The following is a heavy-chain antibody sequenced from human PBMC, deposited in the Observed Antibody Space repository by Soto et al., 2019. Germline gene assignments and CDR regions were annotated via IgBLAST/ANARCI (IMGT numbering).Heavy chain of an antibody. CDR1: GFTFGDYA. D-gene: IGHD6-19*01. CDR2: IRSKAYGGTT. V-gene: IGHV3-49*03. Sequence: GGSLRLSCTASGFTFGDYAMSWFRQAPGKGLEWVGFIRSKAYGGTTEYAESVKGRVTISREDSKSIAYLQMNSLKTEETAVYYGTRDIQLAVEDWFDPWGQGTLVTVSS. J-gene: IGHJ5*02. CDR3: TRDIQLAVEDWFDP.